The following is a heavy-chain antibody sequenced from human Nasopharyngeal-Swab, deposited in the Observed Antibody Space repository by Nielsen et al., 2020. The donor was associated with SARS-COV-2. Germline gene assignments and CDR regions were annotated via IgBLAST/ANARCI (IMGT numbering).Heavy chain of an antibody. CDR1: GGSISTYY. V-gene: IGHV4-59*13. J-gene: IGHJ4*02. CDR3: ARWGYTYGPFDY. Sequence: SETLSLTCTVSGGSISTYYWNWIRQPPGKGLEWIGCAYYTGSTNYNPSLKSRVTISVDTSKNQFSLNLSSVTAADTAVYYCARWGYTYGPFDYWGQGTLVTVSS. D-gene: IGHD5-18*01. CDR2: AYYTGST.